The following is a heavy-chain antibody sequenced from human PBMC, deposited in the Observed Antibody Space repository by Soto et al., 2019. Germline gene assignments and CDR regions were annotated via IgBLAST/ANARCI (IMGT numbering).Heavy chain of an antibody. CDR2: SNPNSSST. Sequence: ASVKVSCKASGHTPTVYYIHCVRQAPGQGHELMWWSNPNSSSTNYEQKFQGRVTWTSDTSIGTVYMELSRPRSDDTAVYYCAREGSTADWFDPWGQGTLVTVSS. CDR3: AREGSTADWFDP. CDR1: GHTPTVYY. J-gene: IGHJ5*02. V-gene: IGHV1-2*02.